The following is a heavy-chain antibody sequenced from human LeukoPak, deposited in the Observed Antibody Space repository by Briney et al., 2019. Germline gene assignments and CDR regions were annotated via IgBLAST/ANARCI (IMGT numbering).Heavy chain of an antibody. Sequence: GGSLRLSCAASGFTFSNYEMNWVRQAPGKGLEWVSYITSSGSIIYYADSVKGRFTISRDNAKNSLYLQMNSLRAEDTAVYYCARVNPQDAFDFWGQGTMVTVSS. CDR2: ITSSGSII. J-gene: IGHJ3*01. V-gene: IGHV3-48*03. CDR3: ARVNPQDAFDF. CDR1: GFTFSNYE.